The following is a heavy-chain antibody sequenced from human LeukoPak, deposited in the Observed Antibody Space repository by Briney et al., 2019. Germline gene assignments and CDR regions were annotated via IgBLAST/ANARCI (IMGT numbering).Heavy chain of an antibody. Sequence: PGGSLRLSGAASGFTFSTYAMSWVRQAPGKGLQWVSLISGSGDGAHYADSVKGRFIISRDNSKNTVYLQMTNLRAEDTAVYYCAKGYIQLWWFDYWGQGTLVTVSS. CDR2: ISGSGDGA. CDR1: GFTFSTYA. D-gene: IGHD2-21*01. J-gene: IGHJ4*02. CDR3: AKGYIQLWWFDY. V-gene: IGHV3-23*01.